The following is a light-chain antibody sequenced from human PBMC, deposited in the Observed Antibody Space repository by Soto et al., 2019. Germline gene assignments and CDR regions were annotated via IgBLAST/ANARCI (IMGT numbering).Light chain of an antibody. CDR3: QSYDSSLSGSL. CDR2: GNS. J-gene: IGLJ3*02. Sequence: QSVLTKPPSVSGAPGQRVTISCTGSSSNIGAGYVHWYQQLPGTAPKLLIYGNSNRPSGVPDRFSGSKSGTSASLAITGLQAEDEADYYCQSYDSSLSGSLFGGGTKLTVL. V-gene: IGLV1-40*01. CDR1: SSNIGAGYV.